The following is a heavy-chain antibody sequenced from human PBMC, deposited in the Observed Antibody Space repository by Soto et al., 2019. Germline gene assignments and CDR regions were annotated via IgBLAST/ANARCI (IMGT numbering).Heavy chain of an antibody. CDR3: ATELFGGVVEPEEIDY. D-gene: IGHD3-16*01. V-gene: IGHV3-23*01. CDR1: GFTFSSYA. Sequence: GGSLRLSCAASGFTFSSYAMSWVRQAPGKGLEWVSAISGSGGRTYYADSVKGRFTISRDNSKNTLYLQMNSLRAEDTAVYYCATELFGGVVEPEEIDYWGQGTLVTVSS. J-gene: IGHJ4*02. CDR2: ISGSGGRT.